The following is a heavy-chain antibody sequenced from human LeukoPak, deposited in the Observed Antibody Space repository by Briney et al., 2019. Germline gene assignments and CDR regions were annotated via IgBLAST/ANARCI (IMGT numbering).Heavy chain of an antibody. CDR2: MNPNSGNT. Sequence: ASVKVSCKASGYTFTSYDINWVRQAAGQGLEWMGWMNPNSGNTAYAQKFQGRVTMTRDTSISTAYMELSSLISEDTAVYYCAKTGSWTANWFDPWGQGTLVTVSS. D-gene: IGHD6-13*01. J-gene: IGHJ5*02. V-gene: IGHV1-8*02. CDR1: GYTFTSYD. CDR3: AKTGSWTANWFDP.